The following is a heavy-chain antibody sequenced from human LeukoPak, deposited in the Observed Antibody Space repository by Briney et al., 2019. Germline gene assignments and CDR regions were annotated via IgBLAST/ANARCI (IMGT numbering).Heavy chain of an antibody. CDR2: INPDTGVT. D-gene: IGHD2-2*01. V-gene: IGHV1-2*02. J-gene: IGHJ4*02. CDR3: SREASCDSTSCPPDY. Sequence: GASVRVSCKASGYTFTGHFIFWVRQSPGQRLELMAWINPDTGVTNYAQKFQGRVTVASDTSISTAYLDISRLTSDDTALYYCSREASCDSTSCPPDYWGPGTLVTVSS. CDR1: GYTFTGHF.